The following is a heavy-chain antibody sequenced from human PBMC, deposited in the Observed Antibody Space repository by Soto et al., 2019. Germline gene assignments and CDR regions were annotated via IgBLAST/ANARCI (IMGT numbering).Heavy chain of an antibody. D-gene: IGHD3-10*01. CDR3: VRDYFGPGPY. CDR1: GFTFSSYG. V-gene: IGHV3-30*03. J-gene: IGHJ4*01. CDR2: ISFDGSKT. Sequence: SGGSLRLSCEASGFTFSSYGMHWVRQAPGKGLEWVAVISFDGSKTYYVDSVKGRFTISRDNAKNSLFLQMNSLRVEDTAVYYCVRDYFGPGPYWGQGTLVTVSS.